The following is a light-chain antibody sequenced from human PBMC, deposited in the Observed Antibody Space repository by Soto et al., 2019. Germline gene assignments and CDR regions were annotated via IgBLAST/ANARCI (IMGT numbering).Light chain of an antibody. CDR2: GAS. Sequence: IVMTQSPATLSVSPCEVVTLSCSSIQTVPSRIACYQQKPGQAPSLLIYGASTRATGVPDRFSGTGSGTEFTLTISSLKSEDYAVYYCQQYKSWPPITFGQGTRLEIK. J-gene: IGKJ5*01. CDR1: QTVPSR. V-gene: IGKV3-15*01. CDR3: QQYKSWPPIT.